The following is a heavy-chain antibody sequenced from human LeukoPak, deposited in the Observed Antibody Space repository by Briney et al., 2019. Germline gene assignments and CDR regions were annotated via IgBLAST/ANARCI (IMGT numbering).Heavy chain of an antibody. D-gene: IGHD5-18*01. Sequence: PGGSLRLSCAASGFTFSTYAMSWVRQTPGKGLEWVSAISGSGGSTYYADSVKGRFTISRDNSRNTLYLQMNSLRAEDTAVFYCAKDERGYNYGNLDYWGQGTLVTVSS. CDR1: GFTFSTYA. CDR3: AKDERGYNYGNLDY. J-gene: IGHJ4*02. V-gene: IGHV3-23*01. CDR2: ISGSGGST.